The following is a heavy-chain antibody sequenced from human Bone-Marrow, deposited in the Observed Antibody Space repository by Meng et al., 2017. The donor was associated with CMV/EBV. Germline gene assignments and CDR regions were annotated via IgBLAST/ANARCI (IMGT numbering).Heavy chain of an antibody. CDR3: ARAAEAAGTIYYYGMDV. CDR1: GYTFTSYG. CDR2: ISAYNGNT. J-gene: IGHJ6*02. Sequence: ASVKVSCKASGYTFTSYGISWVRQAPGQGLEWMGWISAYNGNTNYAQKLQGRVTMTTDTSTSTAYMEMRSLRSDDTAVYYCARAAEAAGTIYYYGMDVWGQGTTVTVSS. D-gene: IGHD6-13*01. V-gene: IGHV1-18*01.